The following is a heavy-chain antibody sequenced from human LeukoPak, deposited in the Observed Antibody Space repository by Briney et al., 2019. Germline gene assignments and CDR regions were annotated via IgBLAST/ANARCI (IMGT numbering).Heavy chain of an antibody. CDR2: ISSSSSYI. Sequence: GGSLRLSCAASGFTFSSYSMNWVRQAPGKGLEWVSSISSSSSYIYYADSVKGRFTISRDNAKNSLYLQINSLRAEDTAVYYCARVAVAATQGHAFDIWGQGTMVTVSS. CDR1: GFTFSSYS. D-gene: IGHD2-15*01. J-gene: IGHJ3*02. CDR3: ARVAVAATQGHAFDI. V-gene: IGHV3-21*01.